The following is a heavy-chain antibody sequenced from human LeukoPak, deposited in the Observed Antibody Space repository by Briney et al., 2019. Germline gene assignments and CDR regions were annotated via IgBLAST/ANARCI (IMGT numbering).Heavy chain of an antibody. J-gene: IGHJ4*02. Sequence: SKTLSLTCTVSGDSIRSYYWSWIRQPPGKGLEWIGYIYFTGNTNYNPSLKGRVTMSIDTSKNQFSLGLSSVTAADTAVYYCATEGQLSYWGQGTLVTVSA. D-gene: IGHD6-6*01. V-gene: IGHV4-59*01. CDR2: IYFTGNT. CDR3: ATEGQLSY. CDR1: GDSIRSYY.